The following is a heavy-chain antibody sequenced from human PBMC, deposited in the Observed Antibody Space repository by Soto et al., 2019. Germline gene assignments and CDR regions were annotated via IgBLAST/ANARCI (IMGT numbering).Heavy chain of an antibody. CDR2: IYIRGTT. CDR1: GASVRSYF. V-gene: IGHV4-4*07. Sequence: PSETLSLTCSVSGASVRSYFWSWVRQPAGQGLEWIGHIYIRGTTSYNPSLESRVTLSLDTSKNQVSLVVSSVTAADTAVYYCARKPYVRGNYCSLDPWGPGTLVTVSS. J-gene: IGHJ5*02. D-gene: IGHD6-6*01. CDR3: ARKPYVRGNYCSLDP.